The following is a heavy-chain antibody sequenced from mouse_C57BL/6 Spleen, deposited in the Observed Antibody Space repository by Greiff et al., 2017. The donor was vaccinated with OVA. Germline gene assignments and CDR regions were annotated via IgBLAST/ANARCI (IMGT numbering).Heavy chain of an antibody. CDR1: GYTFPSYW. D-gene: IGHD2-4*01. CDR2: IHPNSGST. CDR3: ARDRYDYGYFDY. Sequence: QVQLQQPGAELVKPGASVKLSCKASGYTFPSYWMHWVKQRPGQGLEWIGMIHPNSGSTNYNEKFKSKATLTVDKSSSTAYMQLSSLTSEDSAVYYCARDRYDYGYFDYWGQGTTLTVSS. V-gene: IGHV1-64*01. J-gene: IGHJ2*01.